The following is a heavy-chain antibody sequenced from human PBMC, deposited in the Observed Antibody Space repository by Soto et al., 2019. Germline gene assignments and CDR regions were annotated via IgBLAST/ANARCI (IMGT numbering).Heavy chain of an antibody. J-gene: IGHJ3*02. Sequence: ASVKVSCKASGYTFTSYAMHWVRQAPEKRLEWMGWINAGNGNTKYSQKFQGRVTITRDTSASTAYMELSSLRSEDTAVYYCASSVTMVRGVIRGDAFAIWGQGTMVTVSS. CDR2: INAGNGNT. D-gene: IGHD3-10*01. V-gene: IGHV1-3*01. CDR3: ASSVTMVRGVIRGDAFAI. CDR1: GYTFTSYA.